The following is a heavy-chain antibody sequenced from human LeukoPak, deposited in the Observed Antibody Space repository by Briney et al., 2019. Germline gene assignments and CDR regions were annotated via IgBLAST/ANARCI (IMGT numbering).Heavy chain of an antibody. CDR3: ARQSGYSYGYDAFDI. D-gene: IGHD5-18*01. CDR1: GGSISSSSYY. CDR2: IYYSGST. J-gene: IGHJ3*02. V-gene: IGHV4-61*01. Sequence: SETLSLTCTVSGGSISSSSYYWSWIRQPPGKGLEWIGYIYYSGSTNYSPSLKSRVTISVDPSKNQFSLRLRSLTAADTAVYYCARQSGYSYGYDAFDIWGQGTMVTVSS.